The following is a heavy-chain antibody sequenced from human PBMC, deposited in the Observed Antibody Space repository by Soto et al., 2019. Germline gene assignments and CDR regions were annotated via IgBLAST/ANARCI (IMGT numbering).Heavy chain of an antibody. CDR2: IYYSGST. D-gene: IGHD3-10*01. V-gene: IGHV4-30-4*01. J-gene: IGHJ6*02. CDR1: GGSISSGDYY. Sequence: SETLSLTCTVSGGSISSGDYYWSWIRQPPGKGLEWIGYIYYSGSTYYNPSLKSRVTISVDTSKNQFSLKLSSVTAADTAVYYCARELVYYYGMDVWGQGTTVTVSS. CDR3: ARELVYYYGMDV.